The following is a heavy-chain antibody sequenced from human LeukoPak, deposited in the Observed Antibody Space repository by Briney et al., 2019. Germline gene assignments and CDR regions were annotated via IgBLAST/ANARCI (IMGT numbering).Heavy chain of an antibody. Sequence: SETLSLTCTVSGYSISSGYYWGWIRQPPGKGLEWIGSIYHSGSTYYNPSLKSRVTISVDTSKNHFCLKLSSVTAADTAVYYCARDFAWYYDSSGYYRAFDIWGQGTMVTVSS. CDR2: IYHSGST. CDR1: GYSISSGYY. V-gene: IGHV4-38-2*02. D-gene: IGHD3-22*01. CDR3: ARDFAWYYDSSGYYRAFDI. J-gene: IGHJ3*02.